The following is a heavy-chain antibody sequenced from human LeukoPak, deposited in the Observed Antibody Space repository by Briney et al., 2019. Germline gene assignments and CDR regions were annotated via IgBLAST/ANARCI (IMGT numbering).Heavy chain of an antibody. Sequence: SETLSLTCTVSGGSISSSSYYWGWIRQPPGKGLEWIGSIYYSGSTYYNPSLKSRVTIPVDTSKNQFSLKLSSVTAADTAVYYCARGSRYCSGGSCYISRRFDYWGQGTLVTVSS. CDR1: GGSISSSSYY. D-gene: IGHD2-15*01. CDR3: ARGSRYCSGGSCYISRRFDY. CDR2: IYYSGST. J-gene: IGHJ4*02. V-gene: IGHV4-39*07.